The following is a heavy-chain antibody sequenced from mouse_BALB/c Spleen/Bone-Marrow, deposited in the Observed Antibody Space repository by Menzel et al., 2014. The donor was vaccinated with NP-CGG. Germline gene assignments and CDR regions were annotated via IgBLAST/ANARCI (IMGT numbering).Heavy chain of an antibody. CDR2: IWGDGST. V-gene: IGHV2-6-7*01. Sequence: VKVEESGPGLVAPSQSLSITCTVSGFSLTGYGVNWVRQPPGKGLEWLGMIWGDGSTDYNSALKSRLSISKDNSKSQAFLKMNSLQTDDTARYYCARGNYGSSLYAMDYWGQGTSVTVSS. CDR1: GFSLTGYG. CDR3: ARGNYGSSLYAMDY. J-gene: IGHJ4*01. D-gene: IGHD1-1*01.